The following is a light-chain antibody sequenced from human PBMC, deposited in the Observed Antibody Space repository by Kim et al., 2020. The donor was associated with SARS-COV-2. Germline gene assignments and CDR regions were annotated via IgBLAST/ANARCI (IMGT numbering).Light chain of an antibody. V-gene: IGLV2-18*02. CDR1: SSDVGSYNR. Sequence: QSALTQPPSVSGSPGQSVTISCTGTSSDVGSYNRVSWYQQPPGTAPKVIIYEVSNRPSGVPVRFSGSKSGNTASLTISGLQAEDEADYYCSSYTSSNTVVFGGGTQLTVL. CDR3: SSYTSSNTVV. J-gene: IGLJ2*01. CDR2: EVS.